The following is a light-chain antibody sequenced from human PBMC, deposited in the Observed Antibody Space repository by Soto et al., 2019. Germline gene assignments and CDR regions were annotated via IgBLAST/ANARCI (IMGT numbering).Light chain of an antibody. CDR1: SRDVGGYNY. CDR2: EVT. J-gene: IGLJ3*02. V-gene: IGLV2-8*01. Sequence: QSVLTQPPSAAGSPGQSVTISCTGTSRDVGGYNYASWYQQYQGRAPKLMIYEVTKRPSGVPDRFSGFKSGNTASLTVSGLQAEDEADYYCSSYAASNNFYFVFGGGTKLTVL. CDR3: SSYAASNNFYFV.